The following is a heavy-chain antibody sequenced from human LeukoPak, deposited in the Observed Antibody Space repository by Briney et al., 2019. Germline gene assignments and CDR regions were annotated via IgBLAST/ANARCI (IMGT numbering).Heavy chain of an antibody. Sequence: PGRSLRLSCTASGFTFGDYAMSWVRRAPGKGLEWVGFIRSKAYGGTTEYAASVKGRFTISRDDSKSIAYLQMNSLKTEDTAVYYCTRDSSGYDSNDYWGQGTLVTVSS. D-gene: IGHD5-12*01. CDR3: TRDSSGYDSNDY. J-gene: IGHJ4*02. V-gene: IGHV3-49*04. CDR1: GFTFGDYA. CDR2: IRSKAYGGTT.